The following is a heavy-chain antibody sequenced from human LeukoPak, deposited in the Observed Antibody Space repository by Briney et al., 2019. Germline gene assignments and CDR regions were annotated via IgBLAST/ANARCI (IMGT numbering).Heavy chain of an antibody. CDR3: ARHAGDSSGSFDY. Sequence: PSETLSLTCTVSGGSIISDDYYWSWTRQAPGKGLEYIGYIYYTGDTHYNPSLKSRVTISLDTSKNQFSLKLSSVTAADTAVYYCARHAGDSSGSFDYWGQGTLVTVSS. V-gene: IGHV4-30-4*08. J-gene: IGHJ4*02. CDR1: GGSIISDDYY. CDR2: IYYTGDT. D-gene: IGHD3-22*01.